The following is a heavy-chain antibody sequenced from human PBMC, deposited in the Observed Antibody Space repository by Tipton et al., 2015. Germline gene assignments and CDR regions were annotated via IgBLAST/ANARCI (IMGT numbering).Heavy chain of an antibody. J-gene: IGHJ3*02. V-gene: IGHV4-31*03. CDR1: GVSIKSNSYY. CDR2: IHYSGTT. CDR3: AGDSTSLESGIRYDGSGYYAFDI. Sequence: TLSLTCTVSGVSIKSNSYYWNWIRQHPGKGLEWIGYIHYSGTTYYNPSLQSRVSISVDTSKNQFSLNVSSVTAADTAVYYCAGDSTSLESGIRYDGSGYYAFDIWGQGTMVTVSS. D-gene: IGHD3-22*01.